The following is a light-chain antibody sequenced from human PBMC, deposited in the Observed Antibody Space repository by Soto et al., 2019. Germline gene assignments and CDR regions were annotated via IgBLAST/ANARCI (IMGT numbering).Light chain of an antibody. J-gene: IGLJ2*01. CDR2: DVT. V-gene: IGLV2-14*03. CDR3: SSFAGAPVV. CDR1: SSDIGDYDY. Sequence: QSALTQPASVSGSPGQSITISCTGTSSDIGDYDYVSWYQQLPGKAPKLLIFDVTHRPSGVSDRFSGSKSGNTASLTISGVRPEDEADYYCSSFAGAPVVFGGGTKLTVL.